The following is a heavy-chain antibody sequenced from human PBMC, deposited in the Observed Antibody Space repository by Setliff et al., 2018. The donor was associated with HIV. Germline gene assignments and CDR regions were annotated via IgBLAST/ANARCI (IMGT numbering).Heavy chain of an antibody. Sequence: ASVKVSCKASGYTFTSYGISWVRQAPGQGLEWMGWISAYDSNTNYEHRLQGRVTMTTDTSTSTAYMELRGLISDDTAVYYCARIIMPRGGAFDIWGQGTMVTVSS. CDR1: GYTFTSYG. D-gene: IGHD3-10*01. CDR3: ARIIMPRGGAFDI. J-gene: IGHJ3*02. CDR2: ISAYDSNT. V-gene: IGHV1-18*01.